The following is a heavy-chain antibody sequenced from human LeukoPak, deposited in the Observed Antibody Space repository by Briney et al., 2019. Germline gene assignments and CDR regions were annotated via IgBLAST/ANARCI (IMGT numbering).Heavy chain of an antibody. J-gene: IGHJ4*02. D-gene: IGHD1-1*01. V-gene: IGHV3-74*01. CDR3: ARGGLEPVDY. CDR2: TNADGSSA. Sequence: GGCLRLSCAASGFTFSTYWMHWVRQAPGKRLVWVSRTNADGSSASYADSVKGRFTISRDNAKNTLYLQMNSLRADDTAVYYCARGGLEPVDYWGQGTMVTVSS. CDR1: GFTFSTYW.